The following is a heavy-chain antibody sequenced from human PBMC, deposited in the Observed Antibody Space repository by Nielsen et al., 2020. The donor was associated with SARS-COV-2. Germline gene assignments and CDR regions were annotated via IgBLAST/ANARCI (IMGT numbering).Heavy chain of an antibody. D-gene: IGHD3-16*01. CDR2: ISWDGGST. J-gene: IGHJ6*02. CDR3: AGELWSYYYYYGMDV. V-gene: IGHV3-43*01. Sequence: GVLKISCAASGFTFDDYTMHWVRQAPGKGLEWVSLISWDGGSTYYADSVKGRFTISRDNSKNSLYLQMNSLRTEDTALYYCAGELWSYYYYYGMDVWGQGTTVTVSS. CDR1: GFTFDDYT.